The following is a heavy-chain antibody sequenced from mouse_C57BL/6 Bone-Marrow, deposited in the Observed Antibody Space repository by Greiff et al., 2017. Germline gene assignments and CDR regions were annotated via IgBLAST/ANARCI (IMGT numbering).Heavy chain of an antibody. Sequence: QVQLQQSVAELVKPGASVKLSCKASGYNFNSTWMHWVKQRPGQGLEWIGMIHPNSGSTNYNEKFKSKATLTADKSSSTAYMQLSSLTSEDAAVYCCARRGPHYGFDYGGQGNTLTVSS. V-gene: IGHV1-64*01. CDR2: IHPNSGST. J-gene: IGHJ2*01. D-gene: IGHD1-1*01. CDR3: ARRGPHYGFDY. CDR1: GYNFNSTW.